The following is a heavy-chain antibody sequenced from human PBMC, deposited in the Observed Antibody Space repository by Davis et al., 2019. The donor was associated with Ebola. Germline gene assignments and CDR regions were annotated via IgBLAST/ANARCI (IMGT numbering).Heavy chain of an antibody. D-gene: IGHD3-22*01. CDR3: AKDRQSYYYDSSGSHPFDY. J-gene: IGHJ4*02. CDR1: GFTFSSYG. V-gene: IGHV3-30*18. Sequence: GGSLRLSCAASGFTFSSYGMHWVRQAPGKGLEWVAVISYDGSNKYYADSVKCRFTISRDNSKNTLYLQMNSLRAEDTAVYYCAKDRQSYYYDSSGSHPFDYWGQGSLVTVSS. CDR2: ISYDGSNK.